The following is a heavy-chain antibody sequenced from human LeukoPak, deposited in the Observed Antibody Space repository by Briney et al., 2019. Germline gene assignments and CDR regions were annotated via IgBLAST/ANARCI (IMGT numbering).Heavy chain of an antibody. CDR2: IYYSGNT. D-gene: IGHD4-17*01. V-gene: IGHV4-31*03. CDR1: GGSISSGGYY. Sequence: PSETLSLTCTVSGGSISSGGYYWSWIRQHPGKGLEWIGYIYYSGNTHYNPSLKSRLTISVDTSKNQFSLKLTSVTAADTAVYYCARASPDDYGDYESYWGQGTLVTVSS. J-gene: IGHJ4*02. CDR3: ARASPDDYGDYESY.